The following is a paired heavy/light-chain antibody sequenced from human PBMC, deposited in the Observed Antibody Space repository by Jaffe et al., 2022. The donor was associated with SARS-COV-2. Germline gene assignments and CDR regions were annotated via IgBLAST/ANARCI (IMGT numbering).Heavy chain of an antibody. CDR3: VRDLSGGSCH. V-gene: IGHV3-7*01. CDR2: INQDGSDK. Sequence: EVQLVESGGGLVQPGGSLRLSCTASGFTFRTYWMNWVRQAPGKGLEWVANINQDGSDKTFVDSVKGRFTMSRDNAKNSLYLQMNSLRAEDTAIYYCVRDLSGGSCHWGQGILVTVSS. CDR1: GFTFRTYW. J-gene: IGHJ4*02. D-gene: IGHD2-15*01.
Light chain of an antibody. V-gene: IGLV1-44*01. CDR2: RDS. CDR1: SSNIGRGT. CDR3: AAWDASLNRYV. J-gene: IGLJ1*01. Sequence: QSVLTQPPSASGTPGQRVTISCSGSSSNIGRGTVNWYQQVPGTAPKLLIYRDSQRPSGVPDRFSGSKSGPSASLAISGLQSEDEADYYCAAWDASLNRYVFGTGTKVTVL.